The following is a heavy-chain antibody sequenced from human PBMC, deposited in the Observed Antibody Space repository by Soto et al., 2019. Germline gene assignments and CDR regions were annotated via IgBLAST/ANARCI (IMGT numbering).Heavy chain of an antibody. CDR1: GVSIHNSHSF. CDR3: GRVVGGATRHTDFDS. J-gene: IGHJ5*01. CDR2: IYYSGGA. Sequence: PSETLSLTCAVSGVSIHNSHSFWGWIRQPPGKGLEFIGSIYYSGGANYNPSLKSRVTISLDTSKNQFSLTVNSVTAADTAIYYCGRVVGGATRHTDFDSWGQGTLVTVSS. V-gene: IGHV4-39*01. D-gene: IGHD2-15*01.